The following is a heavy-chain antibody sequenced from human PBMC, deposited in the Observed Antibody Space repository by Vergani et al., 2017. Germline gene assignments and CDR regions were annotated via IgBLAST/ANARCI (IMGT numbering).Heavy chain of an antibody. CDR1: GFNFRSYS. V-gene: IGHV3-49*05. CDR3: SRGRGYSFGYSDY. D-gene: IGHD5-18*01. CDR2: IRNKAYGGTT. Sequence: EVQLVESGGGLVKPGGSLRISCAASGFNFRSYSMNWIRQTPEKGLEWVAIIRNKAYGGTTEYAASVKGRFTISRDDSKRLAYLQLSGLKTEDTAVYFCSRGRGYSFGYSDYWGQGTLVTVSS. J-gene: IGHJ4*02.